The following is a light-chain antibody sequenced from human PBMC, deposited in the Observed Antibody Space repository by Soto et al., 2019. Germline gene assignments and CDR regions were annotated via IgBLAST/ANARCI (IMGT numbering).Light chain of an antibody. Sequence: QSALTQPPSASGSPGQSVTISCTGTSSDVGGYNYVSWYQQHPGKAPKLMIYDISKRPSGVPDRFSGSKSGNTASLTISGLQAEDEADYYCSSYAGSKNDVVFGGGTKLTVL. J-gene: IGLJ2*01. CDR3: SSYAGSKNDVV. CDR2: DIS. V-gene: IGLV2-8*01. CDR1: SSDVGGYNY.